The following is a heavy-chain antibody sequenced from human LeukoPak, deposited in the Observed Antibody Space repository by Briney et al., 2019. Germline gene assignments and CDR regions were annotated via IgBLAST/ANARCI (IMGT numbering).Heavy chain of an antibody. V-gene: IGHV4-39*01. CDR3: ARHPLTPYGMDV. Sequence: SETLSLTCTVSGGSISSSSYYWGWIRQPPGKGREWIGSIYYSGSTYYNPSLKSRVTISVDTSKNQFSLKLSSVTAADTAVYYCARHPLTPYGMDVWGQGTTVTVSS. CDR2: IYYSGST. CDR1: GGSISSSSYY. J-gene: IGHJ6*02.